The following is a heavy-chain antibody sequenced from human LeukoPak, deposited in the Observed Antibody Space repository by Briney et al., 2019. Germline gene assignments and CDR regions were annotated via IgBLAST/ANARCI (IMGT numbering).Heavy chain of an antibody. J-gene: IGHJ4*02. CDR3: ARDDYGDSGPLFDY. Sequence: PGGSLRLSCAASGFTFSSYAMSWVRRAPGQGLEWVSTIRTNGAGTHYADSVRGRFTISRDDSKNTLYLQVDSLRAEDTAVYYCARDDYGDSGPLFDYWGQGTLVTVSS. CDR1: GFTFSSYA. CDR2: IRTNGAGT. V-gene: IGHV3-23*01. D-gene: IGHD4-17*01.